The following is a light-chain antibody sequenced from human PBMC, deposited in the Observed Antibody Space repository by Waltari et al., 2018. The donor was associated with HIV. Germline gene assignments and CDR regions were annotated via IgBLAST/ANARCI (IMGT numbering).Light chain of an antibody. CDR1: HSAFGVYCF. J-gene: IGLJ3*02. V-gene: IGLV2-14*03. CDR2: DVD. CDR3: ASFTDDSTIL. Sequence: SAVTQPASVSGLPGQSLTLSCTGDHSAFGVYCFVSWYQQPPGKLPRLILYDVDSRASGISARFSGSLSAHTASLNISGLRAEDEADYYCASFTDDSTILFGGGTKVTVL.